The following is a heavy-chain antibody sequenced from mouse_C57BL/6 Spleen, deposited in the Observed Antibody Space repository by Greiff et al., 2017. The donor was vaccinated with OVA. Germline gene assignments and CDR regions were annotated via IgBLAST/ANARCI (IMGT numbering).Heavy chain of an antibody. V-gene: IGHV5-17*01. Sequence: EVQLQESGGGLVKPGGSLKLSCAASGFTFSDYGMHWVRQAPEKGLEWVAYISSGSSTIYYADTVKGRFTISRDNAKNTLFLQMTSLRSEDTAMYYCARAFPGNYYAMDYWGQGTSVTVSS. J-gene: IGHJ4*01. CDR2: ISSGSSTI. CDR3: ARAFPGNYYAMDY. D-gene: IGHD2-1*01. CDR1: GFTFSDYG.